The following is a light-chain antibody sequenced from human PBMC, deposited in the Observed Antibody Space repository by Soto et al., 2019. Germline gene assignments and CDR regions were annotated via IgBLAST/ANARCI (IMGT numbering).Light chain of an antibody. CDR2: ENN. Sequence: QSVLTQPPSVSAAPGQKVTISCSGSSSNIGNNYVSWYQQLPGTAPKLLIYENNKRPSGIPDRFSGSKSGTSATLGITGLQTGDEADYYCGTWDSSLSLNWVFGGGTKLTVL. CDR1: SSNIGNNY. V-gene: IGLV1-51*02. CDR3: GTWDSSLSLNWV. J-gene: IGLJ3*02.